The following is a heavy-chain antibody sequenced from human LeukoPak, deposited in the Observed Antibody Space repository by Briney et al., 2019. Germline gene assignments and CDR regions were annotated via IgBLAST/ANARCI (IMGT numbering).Heavy chain of an antibody. CDR3: VRDMTTTTTCYLQH. Sequence: PGGSLRLSCAASGFTFRTYSMSWVREAPGEGVGWVSSISSSSKHMYYADSVKGRFSISRDDAKNSLFLQMNGLSAEDTAVYYCVRDMTTTTTCYLQHGGQGTLVTVSS. J-gene: IGHJ1*01. V-gene: IGHV3-21*01. CDR2: ISSSSKHM. CDR1: GFTFRTYS. D-gene: IGHD4-17*01.